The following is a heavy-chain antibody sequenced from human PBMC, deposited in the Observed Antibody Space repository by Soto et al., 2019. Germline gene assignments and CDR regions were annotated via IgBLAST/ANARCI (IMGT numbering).Heavy chain of an antibody. CDR1: GGTFSSYT. D-gene: IGHD3-10*01. J-gene: IGHJ6*03. CDR2: IIPILGIA. V-gene: IGHV1-69*04. Sequence: SVKVSCKASGGTFSSYTISWVRQAPGQGLEWMGRIIPILGIANYAQKFQGRVTITADKSTSTAYMELSSLRSEDTAVYYCARERWYYGSGSYYYMDVWGKGTTVTVSS. CDR3: ARERWYYGSGSYYYMDV.